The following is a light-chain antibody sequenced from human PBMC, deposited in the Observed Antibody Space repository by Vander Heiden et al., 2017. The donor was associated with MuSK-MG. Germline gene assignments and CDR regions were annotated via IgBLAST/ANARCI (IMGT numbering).Light chain of an antibody. CDR1: QSVSSY. J-gene: IGKJ3*01. CDR2: DAS. Sequence: EIVLTQSPATLSLSPGERATLSCRASQSVSSYLAWYQQKPDQAPRLLIYDASNRATGIPARFSGSGSGTDFTLTISSLEQEDFAVYYCQQRSNWPPLFTFGPGTKVDIK. V-gene: IGKV3-11*01. CDR3: QQRSNWPPLFT.